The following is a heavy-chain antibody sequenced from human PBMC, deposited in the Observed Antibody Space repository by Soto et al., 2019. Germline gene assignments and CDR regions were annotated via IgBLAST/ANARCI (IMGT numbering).Heavy chain of an antibody. CDR3: ARAPNGYCSGGSCYSMFAFDI. V-gene: IGHV5-51*01. D-gene: IGHD2-15*01. Sequence: PGESLKISCKGSGYSFTSYWIGWVRQMPGKGLEWMGIIYPGDSDTRYSPSFQGQVTISAEKPISTAYLQWSSLKASDTAMYYCARAPNGYCSGGSCYSMFAFDIWGQG. CDR2: IYPGDSDT. J-gene: IGHJ3*02. CDR1: GYSFTSYW.